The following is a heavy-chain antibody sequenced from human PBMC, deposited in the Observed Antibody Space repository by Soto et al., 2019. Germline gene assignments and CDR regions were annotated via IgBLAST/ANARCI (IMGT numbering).Heavy chain of an antibody. V-gene: IGHV4-59*01. D-gene: IGHD2-21*02. Sequence: SETQSHTSPVSGFYIRGYYWSWSRQPPGKGLEWIGDMYNTGSTVYNPSFKSRVTISVDTSKNQFSLKLNSVTAADTAVYYCARDLWGYCGTDCYPLDVWGQGTTVTVSS. CDR1: GFYIRGYY. J-gene: IGHJ6*02. CDR3: ARDLWGYCGTDCYPLDV. CDR2: MYNTGST.